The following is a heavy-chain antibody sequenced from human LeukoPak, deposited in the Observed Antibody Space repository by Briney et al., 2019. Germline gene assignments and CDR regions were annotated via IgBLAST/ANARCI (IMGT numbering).Heavy chain of an antibody. CDR3: ARDLSYYGSGSYLDY. CDR2: TRNKANSYTT. D-gene: IGHD3-10*01. Sequence: GGSLRLSCAASGFTFSDHYMDWVRQAPGKGLEWVGRTRNKANSYTTEYAASVKGRFTISRDDSKNSLYLQMNSLKTEDTAVYYCARDLSYYGSGSYLDYWGQGTLVTVSS. J-gene: IGHJ4*02. CDR1: GFTFSDHY. V-gene: IGHV3-72*01.